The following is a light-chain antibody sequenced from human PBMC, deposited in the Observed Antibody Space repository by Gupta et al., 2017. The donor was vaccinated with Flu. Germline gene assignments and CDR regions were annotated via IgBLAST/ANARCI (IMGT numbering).Light chain of an antibody. V-gene: IGKV3-15*01. CDR3: KQYSKGQTWT. Sequence: EIVLTQSPATLSVSPGERATLSCRASQSLSNKLAWYQQKPGQAPRLLIYGASTRATDIPPRFSGSGSGPEFILTISSLQSEDFAVYYCKQYSKGQTWTFGQGTRVDIK. CDR2: GAS. CDR1: QSLSNK. J-gene: IGKJ1*01.